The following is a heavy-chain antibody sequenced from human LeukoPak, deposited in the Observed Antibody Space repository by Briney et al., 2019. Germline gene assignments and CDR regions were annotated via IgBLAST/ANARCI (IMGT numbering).Heavy chain of an antibody. CDR2: ISYDGSNK. CDR1: GFTFSSYA. J-gene: IGHJ4*02. D-gene: IGHD1-1*01. CDR3: AKGGQTGHFDY. Sequence: PGGSLRLSCAASGFTFSSYAMHWVRQAPGKGLEWVAVISYDGSNKYYADSVKGRFTISRDNSKNTLYLQMNSLRAEDTAVYYCAKGGQTGHFDYWGQGTLVTVSS. V-gene: IGHV3-30-3*01.